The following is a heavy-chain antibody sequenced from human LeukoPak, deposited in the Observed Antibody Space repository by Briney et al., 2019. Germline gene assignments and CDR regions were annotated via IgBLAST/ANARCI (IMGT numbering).Heavy chain of an antibody. CDR3: AKVLDSGSFPDY. CDR1: GFAFSSYA. V-gene: IGHV3-23*01. D-gene: IGHD1-26*01. Sequence: GGSLRLSCAASGFAFSSYAMSWVRQAPGKGLEWVSAIGGGGDSTYYVDSVKGRCIISRDNYKNILYLQMNSLRVEDTAIYYCAKVLDSGSFPDYWGQGTLATVSS. J-gene: IGHJ4*02. CDR2: IGGGGDST.